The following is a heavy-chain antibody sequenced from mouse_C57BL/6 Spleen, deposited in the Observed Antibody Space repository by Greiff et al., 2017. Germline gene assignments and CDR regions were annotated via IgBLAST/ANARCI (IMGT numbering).Heavy chain of an antibody. J-gene: IGHJ1*03. CDR1: GYTFTSYG. Sequence: VKLMESGAELARPGASVKLSCKASGYTFTSYGISWVKQRTGQGLEWIGEIYPRSGNTYYNEKFKGKATLNADKSSSTAYMELRSLTSEDSAVYFCARWSRSSSTGYFDVWGTGTTVTVSS. CDR2: IYPRSGNT. V-gene: IGHV1-81*01. D-gene: IGHD1-1*01. CDR3: ARWSRSSSTGYFDV.